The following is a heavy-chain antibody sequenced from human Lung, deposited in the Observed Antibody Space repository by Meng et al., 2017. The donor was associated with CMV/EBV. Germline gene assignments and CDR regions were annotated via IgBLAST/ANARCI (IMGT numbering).Heavy chain of an antibody. Sequence: GGSLRLXXAASGFTFRSYWMSWVRQAPGKGLEWVANIKQDGSEKYYVDSVKGRFTISRDNAKNSLYLQMNSLRAEDTAVYYCARDPGYCSSTSCSGFFDYWGQGTLVTVSS. D-gene: IGHD2-2*01. CDR2: IKQDGSEK. CDR1: GFTFRSYW. J-gene: IGHJ4*02. CDR3: ARDPGYCSSTSCSGFFDY. V-gene: IGHV3-7*01.